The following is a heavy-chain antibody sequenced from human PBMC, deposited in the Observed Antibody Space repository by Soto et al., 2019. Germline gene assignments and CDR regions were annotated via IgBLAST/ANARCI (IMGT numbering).Heavy chain of an antibody. Sequence: GGSLRLSCAASGFTFSTYAMAWVRQAPGKGLEWVSGVSASGLNTDYADPVKGRFSISRDNSKNTLYLQMNSLRAEDTAVYYCAKPGRYCSGGSCYEVLDYWGQGTPVTVSS. J-gene: IGHJ4*02. CDR2: VSASGLNT. D-gene: IGHD2-15*01. CDR1: GFTFSTYA. V-gene: IGHV3-23*01. CDR3: AKPGRYCSGGSCYEVLDY.